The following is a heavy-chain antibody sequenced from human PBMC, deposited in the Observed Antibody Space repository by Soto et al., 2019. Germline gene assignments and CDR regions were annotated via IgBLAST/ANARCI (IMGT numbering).Heavy chain of an antibody. J-gene: IGHJ6*03. CDR2: MNPNSGNT. CDR1: GYTFTSYD. V-gene: IGHV1-8*01. CDR3: ARVGLDYIWGSYHYMDV. Sequence: ASVKVSCKASGYTFTSYDINWVRQATGQGLEWMGWMNPNSGNTGYAQKFQGRVTMTRNTSISTAYMELSSLRSEDTAVYYCARVGLDYIWGSYHYMDVWGKGTTVTVSS. D-gene: IGHD3-16*02.